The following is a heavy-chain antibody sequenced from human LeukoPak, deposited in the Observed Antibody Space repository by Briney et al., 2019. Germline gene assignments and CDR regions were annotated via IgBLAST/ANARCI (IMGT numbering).Heavy chain of an antibody. V-gene: IGHV4-31*03. J-gene: IGHJ4*02. D-gene: IGHD3-22*01. Sequence: SQTLSLTCTVSGGSISSGGYYWSWNRQHPGKGLEWIGYIYYSGSTYYNPSLKSRVTISVDTSKNQFSLKLSSVTAADTAVYYCARDGDYYDSLDYFDYWGQGTLVTVSS. CDR1: GGSISSGGYY. CDR2: IYYSGST. CDR3: ARDGDYYDSLDYFDY.